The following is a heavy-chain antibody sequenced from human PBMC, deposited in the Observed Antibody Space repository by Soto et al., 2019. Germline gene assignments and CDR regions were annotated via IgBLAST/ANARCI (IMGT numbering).Heavy chain of an antibody. V-gene: IGHV4-31*03. CDR2: IYYSGST. D-gene: IGHD2-15*01. CDR3: ARGILSPDYPSNWFDP. Sequence: SETLSLTCTVSGGSISSGGYYWSWIRQHPGKGLEWIGYIYYSGSTYYNPSLKSRVTISVDTSKNQFSLKLSSVTAADTAVYYCARGILSPDYPSNWFDPWGQGTLVTVSS. CDR1: GGSISSGGYY. J-gene: IGHJ5*02.